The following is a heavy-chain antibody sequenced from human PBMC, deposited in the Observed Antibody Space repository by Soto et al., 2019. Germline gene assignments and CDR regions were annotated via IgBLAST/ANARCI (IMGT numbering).Heavy chain of an antibody. CDR2: MSGTAGNT. CDR3: AKKYYFGSGSYVFHFDY. Sequence: EVQLLESGGGSVQPGGSLRLSCAASEFTFSNYAITWVRQAPGKGLEWVSTMSGTAGNTYYADSVKGRFTISRYNSKTTLYLQMNSLRAEDTAVYYCAKKYYFGSGSYVFHFDYWGQGILVTVSS. J-gene: IGHJ4*02. D-gene: IGHD3-10*01. CDR1: EFTFSNYA. V-gene: IGHV3-23*01.